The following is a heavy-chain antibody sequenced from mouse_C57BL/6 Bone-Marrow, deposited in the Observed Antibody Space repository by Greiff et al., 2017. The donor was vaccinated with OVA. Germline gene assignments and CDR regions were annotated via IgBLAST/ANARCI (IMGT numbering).Heavy chain of an antibody. CDR3: ARSERLRDYFDY. J-gene: IGHJ2*01. Sequence: VQLQPSGAELVRPGASVKLSCKASGYTFTDYYISWVKQRPGQGLEWIARIYPGSGNIYYNEKFKGKATLTADKSSSTAYMQLSSLTSDGSAVYFCARSERLRDYFDYWGQGTTLTVSS. V-gene: IGHV1-76*01. CDR2: IYPGSGNI. D-gene: IGHD2-2*01. CDR1: GYTFTDYY.